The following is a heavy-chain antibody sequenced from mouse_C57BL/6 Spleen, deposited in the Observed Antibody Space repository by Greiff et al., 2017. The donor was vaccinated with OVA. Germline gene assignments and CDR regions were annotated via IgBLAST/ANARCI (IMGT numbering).Heavy chain of an antibody. V-gene: IGHV5-12*01. CDR3: ARQGTAQATWFAY. CDR1: GFTFSDYY. CDR2: ISNGGGST. D-gene: IGHD3-2*02. J-gene: IGHJ3*01. Sequence: EVKLMESGGGLVQPGGSLKLSCAASGFTFSDYYMYWVRQTPEKRLEWVAYISNGGGSTYYPDTVKGRFTISRDNAKNTLYLQMSRQKSEDTAMYYCARQGTAQATWFAYWGQGTLVTVSA.